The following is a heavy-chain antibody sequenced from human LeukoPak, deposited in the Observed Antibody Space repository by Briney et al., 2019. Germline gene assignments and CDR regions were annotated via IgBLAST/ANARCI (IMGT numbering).Heavy chain of an antibody. CDR1: GGTFSSYA. D-gene: IGHD6-13*01. CDR3: ARDRVEVGVAAAGWFDP. CDR2: IIPILGIA. J-gene: IGHJ5*02. V-gene: IGHV1-69*04. Sequence: SVKVSCKASGGTFSSYAISWVRQAPGQGLDWMGRIIPILGIANYAQKFQGRVTITADKSTSTAYMELSSLRSEDTAVYYCARDRVEVGVAAAGWFDPWGQGTLVTVSS.